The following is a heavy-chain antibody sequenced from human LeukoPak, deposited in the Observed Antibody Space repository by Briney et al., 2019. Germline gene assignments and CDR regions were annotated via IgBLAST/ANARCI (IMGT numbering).Heavy chain of an antibody. J-gene: IGHJ5*02. D-gene: IGHD6-13*01. V-gene: IGHV1-2*04. CDR2: INPNSGGT. CDR1: GYTFTGYY. CDR3: AREKKGSSWTPREPSNWFDP. Sequence: ASVKVSCKASGYTFTGYYMHWVRQAPGQGLEWMGWINPNSGGTNYAQKFQGWVTMTRDTSISTAYMELSSLRSEDTAVYYCAREKKGSSWTPREPSNWFDPWGQGTLVTVSS.